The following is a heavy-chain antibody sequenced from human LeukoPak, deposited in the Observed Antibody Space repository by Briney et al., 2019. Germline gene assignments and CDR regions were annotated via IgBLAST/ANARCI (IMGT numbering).Heavy chain of an antibody. J-gene: IGHJ4*02. V-gene: IGHV3-33*01. CDR2: IGHDGSNK. CDR1: GFAFRECG. D-gene: IGHD3-16*01. CDR3: VRDLGVGRYGDY. Sequence: GGSLRLSCAASGFAFRECGMHGARHAPGKGREGMAVIGHDGSNKYCEESVKGRFTISRDNSKNTLYLQMDSLRGEDTAVYYCVRDLGVGRYGDYWGQGALVIVSS.